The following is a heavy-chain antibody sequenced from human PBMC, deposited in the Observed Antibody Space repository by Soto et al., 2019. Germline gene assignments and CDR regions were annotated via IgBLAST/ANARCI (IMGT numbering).Heavy chain of an antibody. Sequence: GGSLRLSCAASGFRFSGYGMHWVRQAPGKGLEWLAAISNDGSNKYYGDSVKGRFTISRDNSKNTLYLQINSGRAEDTAVYYCVKDRECEHTKGGPQGSWGQGTQVTVSS. J-gene: IGHJ5*02. D-gene: IGHD3-10*01. CDR1: GFRFSGYG. CDR3: VKDRECEHTKGGPQGS. V-gene: IGHV3-30*18. CDR2: ISNDGSNK.